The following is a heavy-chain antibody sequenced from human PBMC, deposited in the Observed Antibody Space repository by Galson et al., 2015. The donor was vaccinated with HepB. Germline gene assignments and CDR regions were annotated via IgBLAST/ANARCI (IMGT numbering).Heavy chain of an antibody. CDR3: ARGNRLYASSWSPLAFDI. V-gene: IGHV1-8*01. J-gene: IGHJ3*02. D-gene: IGHD6-13*01. CDR2: ANPNSGAT. CDR1: GYTFTNYD. Sequence: SVKVSCKASGYTFTNYDIDWVRQATGQGLEWMGWANPNSGATGYAQKFQGRVTMTRDTSISTAYMELSSLTSEDTALYYCARGNRLYASSWSPLAFDIWGQGTMVTVSS.